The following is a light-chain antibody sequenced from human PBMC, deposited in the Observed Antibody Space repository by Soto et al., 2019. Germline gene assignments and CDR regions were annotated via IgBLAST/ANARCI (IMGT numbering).Light chain of an antibody. CDR1: GSDIGAYNY. CDR2: GVT. CDR3: SSYTTTDTYV. Sequence: QSALTQPASVSGSPGQSITISCTGSGSDIGAYNYVSWYQQHPGKAPKLLIHGVTRRPSGVSSRFSASKSAYTASLTISGLQAEDEANYYCSSYTTTDTYVFGTGTKLTVL. J-gene: IGLJ1*01. V-gene: IGLV2-14*01.